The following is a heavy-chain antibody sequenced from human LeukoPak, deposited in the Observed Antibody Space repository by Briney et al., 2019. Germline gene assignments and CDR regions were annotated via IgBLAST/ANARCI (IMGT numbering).Heavy chain of an antibody. J-gene: IGHJ5*02. CDR3: ARDSLGAPPLAAAADYNWFDP. Sequence: GASVQVSCKASGYTFTTYYISWVRQAPGQGLEWMGGIIPIFGTANYAQKFQGRVTITADESTSTAYMELSSLRSEDTAVYYCARDSLGAPPLAAAADYNWFDPWGQGTLVTVSS. CDR1: GYTFTTYY. CDR2: IIPIFGTA. V-gene: IGHV1-69*13. D-gene: IGHD6-13*01.